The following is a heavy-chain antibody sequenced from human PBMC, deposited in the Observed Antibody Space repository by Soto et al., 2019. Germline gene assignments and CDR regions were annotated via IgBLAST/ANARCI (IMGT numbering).Heavy chain of an antibody. J-gene: IGHJ5*02. D-gene: IGHD2-2*01. V-gene: IGHV3-13*01. Sequence: EVQLVESGGGLAQPGGSLRLSCAASGFTFSSYDMHWVRQATGKGLEWVSAIGTAGDTYYPGSVKGRFTISRENAKNSLYLQMNSLRAEDTAVYYCARGSAAAWFDPWGQGTLVTVSS. CDR3: ARGSAAAWFDP. CDR1: GFTFSSYD. CDR2: IGTAGDT.